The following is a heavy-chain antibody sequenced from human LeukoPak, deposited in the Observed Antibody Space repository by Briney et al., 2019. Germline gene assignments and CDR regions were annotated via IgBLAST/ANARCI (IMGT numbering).Heavy chain of an antibody. V-gene: IGHV3-9*01. CDR1: GFTFDDYA. CDR3: AKELRYFDWSPYGMDV. Sequence: GRSLRLSCAASGFTFDDYAMHWVRQAPGKGLEWGSGLSWNSGSIGYADSVKGRFTDSRDHAKNSLYLQMNSLRAEDTALYYCAKELRYFDWSPYGMDVWGQGTTVTVSS. J-gene: IGHJ6*02. D-gene: IGHD3-9*01. CDR2: LSWNSGSI.